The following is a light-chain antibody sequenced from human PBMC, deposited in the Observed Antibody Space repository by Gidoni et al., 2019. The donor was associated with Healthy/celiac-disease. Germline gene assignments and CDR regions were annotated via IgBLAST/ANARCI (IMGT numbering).Light chain of an antibody. V-gene: IGLV2-8*01. CDR3: SSYAGSNNLV. CDR2: EVS. Sequence: QSALTQPPSASGSPGPPVTISCTGTSSDVGGYNYVSWYQQHPGKAPTLMIYEVSKRPSGVPDRFSGSKSGNTASLTVSGLQAEDEADYYCSSYAGSNNLVFGGGTKLTVL. CDR1: SSDVGGYNY. J-gene: IGLJ2*01.